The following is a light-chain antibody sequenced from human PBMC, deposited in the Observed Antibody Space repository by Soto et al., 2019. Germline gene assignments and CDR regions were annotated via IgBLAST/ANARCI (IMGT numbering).Light chain of an antibody. J-gene: IGLJ2*01. CDR3: SSYTSSSNFV. V-gene: IGLV2-14*01. Sequence: QSVLTQPASVSGSPGQPITISCTGTSSDVGGYNYVSWYQQHPGKAPKLMIYEVSHRPSGVSTRFSGSKSGNTASLTISGLQAEDEADYYCSSYTSSSNFVFGGGTKLTVL. CDR2: EVS. CDR1: SSDVGGYNY.